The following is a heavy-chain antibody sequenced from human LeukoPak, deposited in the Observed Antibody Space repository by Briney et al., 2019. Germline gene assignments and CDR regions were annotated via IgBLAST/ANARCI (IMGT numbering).Heavy chain of an antibody. D-gene: IGHD6-6*01. J-gene: IGHJ3*02. CDR1: GFSFSNYA. V-gene: IGHV3-23*01. CDR3: AREKLRARAFDI. Sequence: GSLRLSCAASGFSFSNYAMSWVRQVPGKGLEWVSAISGRDDSTYYADSVKGRFTISRDNAKNSLYLQMNSLRAEDTAVYYCAREKLRARAFDIWGQGTMVTVSS. CDR2: ISGRDDST.